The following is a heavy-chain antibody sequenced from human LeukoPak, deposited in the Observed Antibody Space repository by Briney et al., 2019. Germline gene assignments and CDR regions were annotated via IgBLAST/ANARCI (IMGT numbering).Heavy chain of an antibody. CDR3: ARDRKDDSSGYGLFDY. CDR2: IYYSGST. CDR1: GGSISSGGYY. D-gene: IGHD3-22*01. Sequence: PSQTLSLTRTVSGGSISSGGYYWSWIRQHPGKGLEWIGYIYYSGSTYYNPSLKSRVTISVDTSKNQFSLKLSSVTAADTAVYYCARDRKDDSSGYGLFDYWGQGTLVTVSS. J-gene: IGHJ4*02. V-gene: IGHV4-31*03.